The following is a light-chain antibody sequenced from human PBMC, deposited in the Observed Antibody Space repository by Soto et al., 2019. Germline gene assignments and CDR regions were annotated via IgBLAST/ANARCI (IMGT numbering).Light chain of an antibody. CDR3: QQRSNWPPMYT. CDR1: QSVSSY. V-gene: IGKV3-11*01. Sequence: EIVLTQSPVTLSLSPGERVTLSCRASQSVSSYLAWYQQKPGQAPRLLIYDASNRATGIPARFSGSGSGTAFTLTISSLEPEDFAVYYCQQRSNWPPMYTFGQGTKLEIK. CDR2: DAS. J-gene: IGKJ2*01.